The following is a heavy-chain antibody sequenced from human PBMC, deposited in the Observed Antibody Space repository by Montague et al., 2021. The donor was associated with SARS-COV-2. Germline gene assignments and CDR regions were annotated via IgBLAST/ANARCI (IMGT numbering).Heavy chain of an antibody. CDR1: GDSVSSNSAA. Sequence: CAISGDSVSSNSAAWNWIRQSPSRGLEWLGRTYYRSKWYNDYALSVKSRITINPDTSKNQFSLQLNSVTPEDTAVYYCARDDPYCTNGVCYTGNWFDPWGQGTLVTVSS. D-gene: IGHD2-8*01. CDR2: TYYRSKWYN. CDR3: ARDDPYCTNGVCYTGNWFDP. V-gene: IGHV6-1*01. J-gene: IGHJ5*02.